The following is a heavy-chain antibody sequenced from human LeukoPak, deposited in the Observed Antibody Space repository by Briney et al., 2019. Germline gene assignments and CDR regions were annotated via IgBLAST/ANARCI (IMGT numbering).Heavy chain of an antibody. Sequence: PGGSLRLSCAASGFTFSSYSMNWVRQAPGKGLEWVSYISSSGSTIYYADSVKGRFTISRDTAKNSLYLQMNSLRAEDMAVYYCVVGSYHDYWGQGTLVTVSS. CDR3: VVGSYHDY. CDR2: ISSSGSTI. J-gene: IGHJ4*02. V-gene: IGHV3-48*01. CDR1: GFTFSSYS. D-gene: IGHD1-26*01.